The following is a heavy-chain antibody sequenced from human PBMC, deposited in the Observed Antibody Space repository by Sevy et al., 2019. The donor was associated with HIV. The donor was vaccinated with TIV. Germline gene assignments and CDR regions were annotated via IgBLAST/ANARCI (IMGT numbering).Heavy chain of an antibody. CDR2: ISGSGGST. V-gene: IGHV3-23*01. CDR1: GFTFSSYA. Sequence: GGSLRLSCAASGFTFSSYAMSWDRQAPGKGLEWVSAISGSGGSTYYADSVKGRFTISRDNSKNTLYLQMNSRGAEDTAVYYCAKLERFGELFDYWGQGTLVTVSS. J-gene: IGHJ4*02. D-gene: IGHD3-10*01. CDR3: AKLERFGELFDY.